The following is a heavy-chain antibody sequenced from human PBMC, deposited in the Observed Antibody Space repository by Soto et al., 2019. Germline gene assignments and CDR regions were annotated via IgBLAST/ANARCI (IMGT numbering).Heavy chain of an antibody. D-gene: IGHD6-13*01. CDR2: IIPIFGTA. CDR1: GGTFSSYA. Sequence: QVQLVQSGAEVKKPGSSVKVSCKASGGTFSSYAISWVRQAPGQGLEWMGGIIPIFGTANYAQKFQGRVTITADESTSTAYMERSSLRSEDTAVYYCARRSAPVSSSSRGSWFDPWGQGTLVTVSS. V-gene: IGHV1-69*01. CDR3: ARRSAPVSSSSRGSWFDP. J-gene: IGHJ5*02.